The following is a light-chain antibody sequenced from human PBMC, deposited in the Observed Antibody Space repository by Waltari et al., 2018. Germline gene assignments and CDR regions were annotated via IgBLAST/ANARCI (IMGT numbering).Light chain of an antibody. J-gene: IGKJ4*01. Sequence: DIQLTQSPSFLSASVGARVTITCRASQGIATFLTWYQLNPGKAPELLIYDASTLQTGVPSRCSASGSGTDFTLTISSLQPEDFATYYCQQFNTFPLTFGGGTKVEVK. CDR2: DAS. CDR3: QQFNTFPLT. V-gene: IGKV1-9*01. CDR1: QGIATF.